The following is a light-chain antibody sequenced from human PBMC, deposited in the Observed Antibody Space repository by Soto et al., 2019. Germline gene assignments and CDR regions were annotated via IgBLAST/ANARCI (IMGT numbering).Light chain of an antibody. V-gene: IGKV3-11*01. CDR2: DSS. Sequence: EIVLTQSPATLSLSPGERATLSCRASQSVRNQLAWYQQKPGQAPRLLIYDSSNRATGIPGRFSGSGCGTDFTLTISSREPEDFAVYYCQQRSKGPWTFGQGTKVEIK. J-gene: IGKJ1*01. CDR1: QSVRNQ. CDR3: QQRSKGPWT.